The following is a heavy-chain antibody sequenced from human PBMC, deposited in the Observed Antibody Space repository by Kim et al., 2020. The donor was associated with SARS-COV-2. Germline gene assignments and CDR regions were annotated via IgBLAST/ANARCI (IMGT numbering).Heavy chain of an antibody. J-gene: IGHJ6*02. D-gene: IGHD6-13*01. V-gene: IGHV1-2*02. CDR3: ARDIAAEDYYYGLDV. Sequence: QKFQGRVTMARDTSISTAYMELSRLRSDDTAVYYCARDIAAEDYYYGLDVWGQGTTVTVSS.